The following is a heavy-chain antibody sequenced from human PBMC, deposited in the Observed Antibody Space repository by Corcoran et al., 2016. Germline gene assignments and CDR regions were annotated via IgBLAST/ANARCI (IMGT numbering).Heavy chain of an antibody. CDR3: ASNYYGSGRAYYYYGMDV. V-gene: IGHV5-10-1*03. CDR1: GYNSSSYW. CDR2: IDPSDSDT. J-gene: IGHJ6*02. D-gene: IGHD3-10*01. Sequence: EVQLVQSGAEVKKPGESLKISCKGSGYNSSSYWITWVRQMPGNGLEWMGRIDPSDSDTNYSPSLQGHVTMSSDKSISTAYLQWSCLKASDTAMEYCASNYYGSGRAYYYYGMDVWGQGTTVTVSS.